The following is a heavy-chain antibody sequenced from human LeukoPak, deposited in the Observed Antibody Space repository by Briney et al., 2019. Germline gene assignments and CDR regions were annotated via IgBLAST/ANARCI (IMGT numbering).Heavy chain of an antibody. J-gene: IGHJ4*02. Sequence: PSETLSLTCTVSGGSISGYYWSWIRQPPGKGLEWIGNIYYSGSTNYNPSLKSRVTISVDTSKNQFSLKLSSVTAADTAVYYCANYHDYSNFQGAYYFDYWGQGTLVAVSS. D-gene: IGHD4-11*01. CDR1: GGSISGYY. CDR3: ANYHDYSNFQGAYYFDY. V-gene: IGHV4-59*08. CDR2: IYYSGST.